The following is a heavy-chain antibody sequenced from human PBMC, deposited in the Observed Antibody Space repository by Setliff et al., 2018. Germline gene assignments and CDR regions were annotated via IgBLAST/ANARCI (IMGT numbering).Heavy chain of an antibody. CDR3: ANYSSGNFDY. D-gene: IGHD6-19*01. J-gene: IGHJ4*02. CDR2: IYYGGST. V-gene: IGHV4-59*01. Sequence: SETLSLTCTVSGGSISDYYWSWIRQAPGKGLEWIGYIYYGGSTNYNPSLNSRVAISVDTSENQFSLRLNSVTAADTAVYYCANYSSGNFDYWGQGTLVTVSS. CDR1: GGSISDYY.